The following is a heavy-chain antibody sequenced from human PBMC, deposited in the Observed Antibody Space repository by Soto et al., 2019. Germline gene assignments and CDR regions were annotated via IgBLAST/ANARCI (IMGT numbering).Heavy chain of an antibody. CDR2: ISSSSSTI. D-gene: IGHD2-15*01. CDR1: GFTFSSYS. CDR3: ARDKGRSPLDY. Sequence: WGSLRLSCAASGFTFSSYSMNWVRQAPGKGLEWVSYISSSSSTIYYADSVKGRFTISRDNAKNSLYLQMNSLRAEDTAVYYWARDKGRSPLDYWGQGTLVTVSS. J-gene: IGHJ4*02. V-gene: IGHV3-48*01.